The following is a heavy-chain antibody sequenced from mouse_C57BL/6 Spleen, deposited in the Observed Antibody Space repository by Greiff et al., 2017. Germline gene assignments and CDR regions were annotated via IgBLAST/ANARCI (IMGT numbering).Heavy chain of an antibody. Sequence: EVQGVESGEGLVKPGGSLKLSCAASGFTFSSYAMSWVRQTPEKRLEWVAYISSGGDYIYYADTVKGRFTISRDNARNTLYLQMSSLKSEDTAMYYCTRGGYGSSCDYWGQGTTLTVSS. CDR3: TRGGYGSSCDY. CDR1: GFTFSSYA. V-gene: IGHV5-9-1*02. CDR2: ISSGGDYI. D-gene: IGHD1-1*01. J-gene: IGHJ2*01.